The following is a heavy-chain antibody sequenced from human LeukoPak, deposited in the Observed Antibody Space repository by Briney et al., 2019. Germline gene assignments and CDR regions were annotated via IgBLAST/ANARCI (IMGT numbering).Heavy chain of an antibody. Sequence: GGSLRLSCAASGFTFSSYGMHWVRQAPGKGLEWVAVISYDGSNKYYADSVKGRFTISRDNSKNTLYLQMNSLRAEDTAVYYCARDKVPAATIWDAFDIWGQGTMVTVSS. D-gene: IGHD2-2*01. CDR3: ARDKVPAATIWDAFDI. CDR2: ISYDGSNK. CDR1: GFTFSSYG. V-gene: IGHV3-30*03. J-gene: IGHJ3*02.